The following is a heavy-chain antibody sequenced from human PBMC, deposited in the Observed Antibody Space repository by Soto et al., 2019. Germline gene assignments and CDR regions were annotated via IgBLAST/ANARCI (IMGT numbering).Heavy chain of an antibody. V-gene: IGHV1-2*02. CDR3: ATDYGSNWRL. D-gene: IGHD3-10*01. J-gene: IGHJ4*02. Sequence: QLVQSGAEVKKPGASVKVSCKTSGPTFIAYYIHWVRQAPGQGLEWMGWIDPKSGGTTYEQKFLGRVTFTSDASAGTAFMELTNLRFEDKAMYYCATDYGSNWRLWGQGTRVSVSS. CDR1: GPTFIAYY. CDR2: IDPKSGGT.